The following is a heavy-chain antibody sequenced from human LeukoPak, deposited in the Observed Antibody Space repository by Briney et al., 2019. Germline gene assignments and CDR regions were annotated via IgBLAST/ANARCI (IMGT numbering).Heavy chain of an antibody. Sequence: GGSLRLSCAASGCTFSSYWMSWVRQAPGKGLEWVANIKQDGSEKYYVDSVKGRFTISRDNAKNSLYLQMNSLRAEDTAVYYCARPALGDYYYMDVWGKGTTVTVSS. CDR2: IKQDGSEK. CDR1: GCTFSSYW. CDR3: ARPALGDYYYMDV. V-gene: IGHV3-7*01. D-gene: IGHD3-16*01. J-gene: IGHJ6*03.